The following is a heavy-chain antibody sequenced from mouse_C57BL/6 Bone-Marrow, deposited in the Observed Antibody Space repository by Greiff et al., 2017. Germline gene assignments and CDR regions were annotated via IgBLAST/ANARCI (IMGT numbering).Heavy chain of an antibody. CDR3: TLGNFGY. V-gene: IGHV14-4*01. Sequence: EVKLQESGAELVRPGASVKLSCTASGFNIKDDYMHWVKQRPEQGLEWIGWLDPENGDTEYASKFQGKATITADTSSNTAYLQLSSLTSEDTAVYYCTLGNFGYWGQGTTLTVSS. J-gene: IGHJ2*01. CDR2: LDPENGDT. CDR1: GFNIKDDY.